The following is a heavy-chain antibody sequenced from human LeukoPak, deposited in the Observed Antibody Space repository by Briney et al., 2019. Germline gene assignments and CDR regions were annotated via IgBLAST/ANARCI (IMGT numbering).Heavy chain of an antibody. CDR1: GFTFSSYG. J-gene: IGHJ4*02. CDR2: IRYDGSNK. D-gene: IGHD6-6*01. Sequence: GGSLRLSCAASGFTFSSYGMHWVRQAPGKGLEWVAFIRYDGSNKCYADSVKGRFTISRDNSKNTLYLQMNSLRAEDTAVYYCAKPPRYSSSYPDYWGQGTLVTVSS. V-gene: IGHV3-30*02. CDR3: AKPPRYSSSYPDY.